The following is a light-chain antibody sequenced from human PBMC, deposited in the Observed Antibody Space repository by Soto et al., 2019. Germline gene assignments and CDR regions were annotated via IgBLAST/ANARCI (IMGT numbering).Light chain of an antibody. CDR2: GTS. V-gene: IGKV3-15*01. Sequence: EIVMTQSPATLSVSPGERATLSCRASQSVSSTLAWYQQIPGQAPRLLIYGTSTRATGIPARFSGSGSGTEFYLTISSLQSEDFAFYYCQQYYQWPLTFGGGTKVEVK. CDR1: QSVSST. J-gene: IGKJ4*01. CDR3: QQYYQWPLT.